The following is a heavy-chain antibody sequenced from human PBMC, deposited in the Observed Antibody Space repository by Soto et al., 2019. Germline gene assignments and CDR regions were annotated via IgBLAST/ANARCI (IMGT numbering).Heavy chain of an antibody. V-gene: IGHV3-30-3*01. CDR2: ISYDGSNK. CDR1: GFTFSSYA. J-gene: IGHJ6*02. CDR3: ARGEYSSSFYYYGMDV. D-gene: IGHD6-6*01. Sequence: PGGSVRLSCAASGFTFSSYAMHWVRQAPGKGLEWVAVISYDGSNKYYADSVKGRFTISRDDSKNTLYLQMNSLRAEDTAVYYCARGEYSSSFYYYGMDVWGQGTTVTVSS.